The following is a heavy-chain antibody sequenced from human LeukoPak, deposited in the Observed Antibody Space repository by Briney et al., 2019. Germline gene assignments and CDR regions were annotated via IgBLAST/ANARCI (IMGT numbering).Heavy chain of an antibody. CDR2: ISTSGDTT. CDR1: GFTFSNYA. Sequence: GGSLRLSCAASGFTFSNYAMTWVRQAPGKGLEWVSSISTSGDTTAYAASVKGRFTISRDNSKNTLCLQLNSRRAEDTAVYYCARGRGSPYYFDCWGQGTLVTVSS. J-gene: IGHJ4*02. V-gene: IGHV3-23*01. D-gene: IGHD1-26*01. CDR3: ARGRGSPYYFDC.